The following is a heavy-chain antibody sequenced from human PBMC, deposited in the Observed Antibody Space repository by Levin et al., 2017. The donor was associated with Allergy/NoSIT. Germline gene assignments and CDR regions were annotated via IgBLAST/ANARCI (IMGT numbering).Heavy chain of an antibody. CDR2: IYYSGST. V-gene: IGHV4-59*01. J-gene: IGHJ4*02. CDR3: ASSGYTAYYFDY. Sequence: SCTVSGGSISSYYWSWIRQPPGKGLEWIGYIYYSGSTNYNPSLKSRVTISVDTSKNQFSLKLSSVTAADTAVYYCASSGYTAYYFDYWGQGTLVTVSS. CDR1: GGSISSYY. D-gene: IGHD5-12*01.